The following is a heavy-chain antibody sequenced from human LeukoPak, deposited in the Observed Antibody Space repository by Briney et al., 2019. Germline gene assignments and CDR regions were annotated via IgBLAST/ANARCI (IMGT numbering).Heavy chain of an antibody. J-gene: IGHJ3*02. V-gene: IGHV3-23*01. D-gene: IGHD2-15*01. CDR1: GFIFSSYV. Sequence: GGSLRLSCAASGFIFSSYVMSWVRQAPGKGLEWVSSISDSGDSTYYADSVKGRFTISRDNSKNTLYLQMNSLRADDTAVYYCATDRDGGTFRDAFDIWGQGTMVTVSS. CDR2: ISDSGDST. CDR3: ATDRDGGTFRDAFDI.